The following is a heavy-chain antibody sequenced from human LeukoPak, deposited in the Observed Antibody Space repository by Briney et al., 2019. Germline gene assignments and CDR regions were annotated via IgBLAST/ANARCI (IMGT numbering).Heavy chain of an antibody. CDR3: ARAIVVAGTSGRPFDY. V-gene: IGHV3-74*01. D-gene: IGHD6-19*01. J-gene: IGHJ4*02. CDR2: IKSDGSST. CDR1: GFTFSSYW. Sequence: GGSLRLSCAASGFTFSSYWMHWVRQAPGKGLVWVSRIKSDGSSTSYADSMKGRFTISRDNAKNTLYLQMNSLRVEDTTVYYCARAIVVAGTSGRPFDYWGQGTLVTVSS.